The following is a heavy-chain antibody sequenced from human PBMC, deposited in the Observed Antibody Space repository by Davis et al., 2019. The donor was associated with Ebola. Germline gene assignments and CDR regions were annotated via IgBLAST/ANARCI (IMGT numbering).Heavy chain of an antibody. J-gene: IGHJ5*02. CDR1: GGTFSSYA. Sequence: AASVKVSCKASGGTFSSYAISWVRQAPGQGLEWMGGIIPIFGTANYAQKFQGRVTITADKSTSTAYMELSSLRSEDTAVYYCARTTDPNRGWFDPWGQGTLVTVSS. V-gene: IGHV1-69*06. CDR3: ARTTDPNRGWFDP. D-gene: IGHD4-17*01. CDR2: IIPIFGTA.